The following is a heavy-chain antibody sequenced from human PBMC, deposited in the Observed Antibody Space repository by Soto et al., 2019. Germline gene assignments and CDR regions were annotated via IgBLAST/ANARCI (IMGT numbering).Heavy chain of an antibody. CDR3: TRRMYPPGGGVDSDY. V-gene: IGHV4-39*01. J-gene: IGHJ4*02. Sequence: SETLSLTCTVSGVSITSSGYYWGWIRQPPGKGLEWVGTVSYSGSTYYNPSLTSRVTISLDTSKNQFSLKLSSVTAADTAVYYCTRRMYPPGGGVDSDYWAQGTLVPASS. D-gene: IGHD2-8*02. CDR2: VSYSGST. CDR1: GVSITSSGYY.